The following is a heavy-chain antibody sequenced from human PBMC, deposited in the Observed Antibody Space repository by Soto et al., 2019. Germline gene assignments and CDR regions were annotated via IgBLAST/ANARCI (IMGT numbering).Heavy chain of an antibody. D-gene: IGHD2-2*01. CDR3: ARGRYLASSDDWVANLPFDH. V-gene: IGHV3-23*01. CDR1: GFTFNSYV. J-gene: IGHJ4*02. CDR2: LSRSGRGSA. Sequence: EVQLLESGGALVQPGGSLRLSCAASGFTFNSYVMTWVRQAPGEGLEWVSSLSRSGRGSAYYADSVKGRFTISRDNSENTLFLQMNNLRDDDTSLYYCARGRYLASSDDWVANLPFDHWGLGTLVTVSS.